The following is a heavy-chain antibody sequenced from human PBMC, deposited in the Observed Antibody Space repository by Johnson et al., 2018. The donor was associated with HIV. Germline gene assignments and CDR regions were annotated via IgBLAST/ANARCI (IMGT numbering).Heavy chain of an antibody. J-gene: IGHJ3*02. CDR1: GFTFSSYG. Sequence: QVQLVESGGGVVQPGGSLRLSCAASGFTFSSYGMHWVRQAPGKGLEWVAFIQFDGRNKYYGDSVKGRFTISRDNSKNTLYLQMNSLKTEDTAVYYCTPGRSGAFDIWGQGTMVTVSS. CDR2: IQFDGRNK. CDR3: TPGRSGAFDI. V-gene: IGHV3-30*02. D-gene: IGHD1-26*01.